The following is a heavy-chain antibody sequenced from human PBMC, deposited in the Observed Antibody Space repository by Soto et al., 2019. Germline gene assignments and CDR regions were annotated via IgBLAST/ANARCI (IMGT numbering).Heavy chain of an antibody. J-gene: IGHJ6*02. CDR3: ARDSNGGYCSSTSCYDYYYYGMDV. CDR1: GYTFTSYG. Sequence: QVQLVQSGAEVKKPGASVKVSCKASGYTFTSYGISWARQAPGQGLEWMGWISAYNGNTNYAQKLQGRVTMTTDTSTSTAYMELRSLRSDDTAVYYCARDSNGGYCSSTSCYDYYYYGMDVWGQGTTVTVSS. V-gene: IGHV1-18*01. CDR2: ISAYNGNT. D-gene: IGHD2-2*01.